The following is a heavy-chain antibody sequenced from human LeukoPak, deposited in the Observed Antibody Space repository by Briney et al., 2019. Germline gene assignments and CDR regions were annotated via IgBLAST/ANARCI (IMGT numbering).Heavy chain of an antibody. CDR2: TYTGGST. D-gene: IGHD3-22*01. J-gene: IGHJ4*02. CDR3: ARHHDSTDYYYDY. Sequence: GGSLRLSCAASGFIVSSNHMSCVRQAPGKGLEWVSVTYTGGSTYYADSVKGRFTISRDNSKNTLYLQMNSLRAEDTAVYFCARHHDSTDYYYDYWGQGTLVTVSS. V-gene: IGHV3-66*04. CDR1: GFIVSSNH.